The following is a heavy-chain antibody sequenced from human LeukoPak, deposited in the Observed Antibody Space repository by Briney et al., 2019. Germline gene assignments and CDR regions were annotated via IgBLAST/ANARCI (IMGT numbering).Heavy chain of an antibody. CDR2: ISGSGGST. V-gene: IGHV3-23*01. D-gene: IGHD3-10*01. CDR3: AKVRSITMVRGGRGLDP. Sequence: PGGSLRLSCAASGFTFSSYAMSWVRQAPGKGLEWVSAISGSGGSTYYADSVKGRFTISRDNSKNTLYLQMNSLRAEDTAVYYCAKVRSITMVRGGRGLDPWGQGTLVTVSS. J-gene: IGHJ5*02. CDR1: GFTFSSYA.